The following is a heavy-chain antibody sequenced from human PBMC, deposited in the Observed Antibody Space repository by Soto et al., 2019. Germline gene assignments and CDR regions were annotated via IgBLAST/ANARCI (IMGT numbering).Heavy chain of an antibody. CDR1: GYTFTRYG. CDR3: YGLDV. Sequence: QGHLVQSGAEVKKPGTSVKVSCKASGYTFTRYGISWVRQAPGQGLEWMGWISGYNGDTNYAQNLQGRVTMTIDTSTSTAYMELRSLTSHDTAVYYYYGLDVWGQGTTVTVSS. CDR2: ISGYNGDT. V-gene: IGHV1-18*01. J-gene: IGHJ6*02.